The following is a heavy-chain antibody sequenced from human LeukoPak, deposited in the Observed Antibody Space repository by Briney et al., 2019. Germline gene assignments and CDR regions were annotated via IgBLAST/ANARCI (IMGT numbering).Heavy chain of an antibody. J-gene: IGHJ5*02. D-gene: IGHD6-19*01. V-gene: IGHV4-34*01. CDR3: ARGVAVAGHRWFDP. Sequence: PSETLSLTCAVYGGSFSGYYWSWIRQPPGKGLEWIGEINHSGSTNYNPSLKSRVTISVDTSKNQFSLKLSSVTAADTAVYYCARGVAVAGHRWFDPWGQGTLVTVSS. CDR1: GGSFSGYY. CDR2: INHSGST.